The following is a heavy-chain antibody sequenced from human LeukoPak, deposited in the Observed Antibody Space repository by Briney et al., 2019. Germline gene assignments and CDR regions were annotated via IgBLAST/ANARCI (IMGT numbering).Heavy chain of an antibody. Sequence: SETLSLTCTVSGDSISSSSYFWGWIRQPPGKGLEWIGSIYYNGSTHYNPSLKSRVTISVDTSKNQFSLKLSSVTAADTAVYYRARHPLYCSGGSCYPNYSDYWGQGTLVTVSS. CDR3: ARHPLYCSGGSCYPNYSDY. V-gene: IGHV4-39*01. J-gene: IGHJ4*02. CDR1: GDSISSSSYF. D-gene: IGHD2-15*01. CDR2: IYYNGST.